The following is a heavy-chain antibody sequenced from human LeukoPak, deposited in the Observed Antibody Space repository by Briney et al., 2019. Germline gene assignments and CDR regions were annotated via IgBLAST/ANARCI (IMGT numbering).Heavy chain of an antibody. CDR3: ARDNCSSTSCYYYMDV. Sequence: GGSLRLSCAASGFTFSSYAMSWVRQAPGKGLEWVSAISGSGGSTYYADSVKGRFTISRDNSKNTLYLQMNSLRAEDTAVYYCARDNCSSTSCYYYMDVWGKGTTVTVSS. J-gene: IGHJ6*03. CDR1: GFTFSSYA. CDR2: ISGSGGST. D-gene: IGHD2-2*01. V-gene: IGHV3-23*01.